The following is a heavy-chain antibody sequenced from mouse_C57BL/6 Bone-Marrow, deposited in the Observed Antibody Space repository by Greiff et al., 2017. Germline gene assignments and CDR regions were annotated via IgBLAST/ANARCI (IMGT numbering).Heavy chain of an antibody. J-gene: IGHJ3*01. CDR1: GYTFTDYN. D-gene: IGHD1-1*01. Sequence: EVKLQESGPELVKPGASVKIPCKASGYTFTDYNMDWVKQSHGKSLEWIGDINPNNGGTIYNQKFKGKATLTVDKSSSTAYMELRSLTSEYTAVYSCARPSYGFAYGGQGTRVTVSA. CDR2: INPNNGGT. CDR3: ARPSYGFAY. V-gene: IGHV1-18*01.